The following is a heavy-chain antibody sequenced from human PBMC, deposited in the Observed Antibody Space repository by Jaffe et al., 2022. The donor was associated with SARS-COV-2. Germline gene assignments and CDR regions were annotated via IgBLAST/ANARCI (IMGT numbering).Heavy chain of an antibody. V-gene: IGHV3-49*03. CDR1: GFTFGDYA. D-gene: IGHD3-10*01. J-gene: IGHJ4*02. CDR2: IRNKPYGGTT. CDR3: SRVYGSGSNQYDF. Sequence: EVQLVESGGDLVQPGRSLRLSCTTSGFTFGDYALSWLRQAPGKGLEWIALIRNKPYGGTTEYAASVKGRFTISRDDSKNIAYLQMDSLKTEDTAVYFCSRVYGSGSNQYDFWGQGTLVTVSS.